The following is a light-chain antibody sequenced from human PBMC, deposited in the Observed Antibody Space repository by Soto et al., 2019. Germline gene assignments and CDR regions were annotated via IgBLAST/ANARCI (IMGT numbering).Light chain of an antibody. V-gene: IGKV1-5*03. Sequence: DIQMTQSPSMLSASVGDRVTITCRASQSIRSWLAWYQVKSGKAPKLLIYKTSTLDSGVPSRFSVSGSGTDFTLTIGGLQTDDFATYYCQQYDTYPVTFGPGTKVEIK. CDR3: QQYDTYPVT. CDR2: KTS. CDR1: QSIRSW. J-gene: IGKJ3*01.